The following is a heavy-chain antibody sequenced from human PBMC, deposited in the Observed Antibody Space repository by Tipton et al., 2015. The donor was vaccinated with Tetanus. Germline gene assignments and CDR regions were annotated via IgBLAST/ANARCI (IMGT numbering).Heavy chain of an antibody. V-gene: IGHV4-4*07. J-gene: IGHJ4*01. CDR3: ARYHCTGTTCQHLDH. D-gene: IGHD2-8*02. CDR1: GGSLSSNY. Sequence: TLSLTCTVSGGSLSSNYWTWIRQPAGKGLEWIGRIDASGSTDYNPPFESRVTMSVDTSKNQISLKLRSVTAADTAVYYCARYHCTGTTCQHLDHWGQGTLATVSS. CDR2: IDASGST.